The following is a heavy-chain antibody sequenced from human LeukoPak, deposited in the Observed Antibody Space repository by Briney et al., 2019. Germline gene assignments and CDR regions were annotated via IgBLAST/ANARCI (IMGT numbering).Heavy chain of an antibody. CDR3: ARGSSSSGGFDY. CDR2: IIPILGIA. CDR1: GGTFSSYT. Sequence: SVKVSCKASGGTFSSYTISWVRQAPRQGLEWMGRIIPILGIANYAQKFQGRVTITADKSTSTAYMELSSLRSEDTAVYYCARGSSSSGGFDYWGQGTLVTVSS. J-gene: IGHJ4*02. D-gene: IGHD6-6*01. V-gene: IGHV1-69*02.